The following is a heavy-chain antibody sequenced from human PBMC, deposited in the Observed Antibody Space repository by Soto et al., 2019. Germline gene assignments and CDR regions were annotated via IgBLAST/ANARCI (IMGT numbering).Heavy chain of an antibody. CDR1: GGSFNSFY. D-gene: IGHD6-6*01. CDR2: INHSGRT. CDR3: AREYSSSYYFDY. J-gene: IGHJ4*02. Sequence: QVQLQQWGAGLLKPSGTLSLTCAVYGGSFNSFYWSWIRQAPGKGLEWIGEINHSGRTNYNPSLKSRVTILVDPSKNQFSLNLTTVTAADTAVYYCAREYSSSYYFDYWGQGTLVPVSS. V-gene: IGHV4-34*02.